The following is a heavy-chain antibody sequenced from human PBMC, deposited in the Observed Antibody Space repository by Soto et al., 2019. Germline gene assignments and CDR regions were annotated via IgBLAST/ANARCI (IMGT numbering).Heavy chain of an antibody. J-gene: IGHJ4*02. Sequence: QLQLQESGPGLVKPSETLSLTCTVSGGSISSSSYYWGWIRQPPGKGLEWIGSIYYSGSTYYNPSLKRRVTIPVDTSKNQFSLKLSSVTAADTAVYYCARLSTVTALYFDYWGQGTLVTVSS. CDR2: IYYSGST. V-gene: IGHV4-39*01. D-gene: IGHD2-21*02. CDR3: ARLSTVTALYFDY. CDR1: GGSISSSSYY.